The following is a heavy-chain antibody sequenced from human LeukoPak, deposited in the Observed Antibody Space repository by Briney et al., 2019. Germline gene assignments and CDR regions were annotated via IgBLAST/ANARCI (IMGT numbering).Heavy chain of an antibody. D-gene: IGHD1-1*01. CDR2: LSGNT. CDR1: GFIFNTYG. J-gene: IGHJ5*02. V-gene: IGHV3-23*01. CDR3: AILNWSSGRA. Sequence: GRSLRLSWAASGFIFNTYGTSWVRQAPGKGLEWVSALSGNTYYADSVKGRFTISTDSSKNTLFLQMNSLRAEDTAVYYCAILNWSSGRAWGQGTLVTVSS.